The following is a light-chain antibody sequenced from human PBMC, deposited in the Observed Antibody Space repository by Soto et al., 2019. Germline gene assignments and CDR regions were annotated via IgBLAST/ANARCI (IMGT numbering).Light chain of an antibody. J-gene: IGLJ1*01. CDR1: SSDVGGYNF. CDR2: DVS. CDR3: SSYTSSTTPYV. Sequence: QSALTQPASMSGSPGQSITISCTGTSSDVGGYNFVSWFQHHPGKAPKLIIYDVSNRPSGVSNRFSGSKSGNTASLTISGLQAEDEADFCCSSYTSSTTPYVFGTGTKLTVL. V-gene: IGLV2-14*03.